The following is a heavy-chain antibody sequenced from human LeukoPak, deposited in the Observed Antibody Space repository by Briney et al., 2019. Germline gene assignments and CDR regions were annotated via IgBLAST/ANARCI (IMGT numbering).Heavy chain of an antibody. Sequence: GGSLRLSCAAPRFTFSDYYMSWIRQAPGKGLEWVSYISSSGSTIYYADSVKGRFTTSRDNAKNSLYLQMNSLRAEDTAVYYCARVGTIAAAGTVDYWGQGTLVTVSS. CDR3: ARVGTIAAAGTVDY. J-gene: IGHJ4*02. D-gene: IGHD6-13*01. CDR2: ISSSGSTI. CDR1: RFTFSDYY. V-gene: IGHV3-11*01.